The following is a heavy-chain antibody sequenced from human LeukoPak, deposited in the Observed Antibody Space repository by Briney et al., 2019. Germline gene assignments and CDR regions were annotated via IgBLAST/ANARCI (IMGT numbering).Heavy chain of an antibody. CDR1: GFTFSSYS. V-gene: IGHV3-48*01. CDR3: ARDPLDYYDSSGYQPTGDAFDI. Sequence: GGSLRLSCAASGFTFSSYSMNWVRQAPGKGLEWVSYISSSSSTIYYADSVKGRFTISRDNAKNSLYLQMNSLRAEDTAVYYCARDPLDYYDSSGYQPTGDAFDIWGQGTMVTVSS. D-gene: IGHD3-22*01. CDR2: ISSSSSTI. J-gene: IGHJ3*02.